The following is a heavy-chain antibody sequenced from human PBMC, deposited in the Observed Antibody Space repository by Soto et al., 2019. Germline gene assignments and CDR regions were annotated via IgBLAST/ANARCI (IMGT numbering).Heavy chain of an antibody. J-gene: IGHJ4*02. CDR2: ISAYNTNT. Sequence: QVQLVQSGAEVKKPGASVKVSCKTSGYTFTSYHISWVRQAPGQGLEWMGWISAYNTNTNYAQKFQGRDNMTTDTITSTANIELRRLRSDDTAVYYCARDTPPTDYWGQGTLVTVSS. CDR3: ARDTPPTDY. V-gene: IGHV1-18*01. CDR1: GYTFTSYH.